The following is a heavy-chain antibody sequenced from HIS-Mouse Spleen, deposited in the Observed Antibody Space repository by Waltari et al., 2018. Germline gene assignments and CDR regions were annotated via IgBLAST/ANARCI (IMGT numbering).Heavy chain of an antibody. CDR1: GGSISTSSYY. J-gene: IGHJ2*01. CDR3: AREIPYSSSWYDWYFDL. D-gene: IGHD6-13*01. Sequence: QLQLQESGPGLGKPSETLSLTCTVAGGSISTSSYYWGGIRQPPGKGLEWIGSIYYIGSTYYNPSLKSRVTISVDTSKNQFSLKLSSVTTADTAVYYCAREIPYSSSWYDWYFDLWGRGTLVTVSS. CDR2: IYYIGST. V-gene: IGHV4-39*07.